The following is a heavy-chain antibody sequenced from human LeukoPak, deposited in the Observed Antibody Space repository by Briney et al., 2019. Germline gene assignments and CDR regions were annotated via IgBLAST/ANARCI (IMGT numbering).Heavy chain of an antibody. D-gene: IGHD3-10*01. CDR3: ARGNYGSGSSDY. CDR1: GYTFTSYD. V-gene: IGHV1-8*03. CDR2: MNPNSGNT. J-gene: IGHJ4*02. Sequence: ASVKVSCKASGYTFTSYDINWVRQATGQGLEWMGWMNPNSGNTGYAQKFQGRVTITRNTSISTAYMELSSLRSEDTAVYYCARGNYGSGSSDYWGQGTLVTVSS.